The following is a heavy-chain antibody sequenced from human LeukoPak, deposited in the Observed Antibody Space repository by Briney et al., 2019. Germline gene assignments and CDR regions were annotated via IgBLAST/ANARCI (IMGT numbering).Heavy chain of an antibody. V-gene: IGHV3-21*01. CDR1: GISFSSHW. D-gene: IGHD2-2*01. J-gene: IGHJ6*04. Sequence: GGSLRLSCAASGISFSSHWMHWVRQAPGKGLEWVSSISSSSSYIYYADSVKGRFTISRDNAKNSLYLQMNSLRAEDTAVYYCARDLGQLDIVVVPAALRQDYYGMDVWGKGTTVTVSS. CDR2: ISSSSSYI. CDR3: ARDLGQLDIVVVPAALRQDYYGMDV.